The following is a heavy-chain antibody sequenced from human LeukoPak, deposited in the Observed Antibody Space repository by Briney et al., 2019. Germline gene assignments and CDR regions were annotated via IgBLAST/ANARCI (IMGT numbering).Heavy chain of an antibody. V-gene: IGHV1-18*01. D-gene: IGHD6-13*01. J-gene: IGHJ4*02. Sequence: ASVKVSCKASGYTFTSYGINWVRQAPGQGPEWMGWISAYNGNTKYAQNLQGRVTMTTDTSTSTAYMELRSLRFDDTAVYYCTRDLPYSSSWESIDYWGQGTLVTVSS. CDR3: TRDLPYSSSWESIDY. CDR1: GYTFTSYG. CDR2: ISAYNGNT.